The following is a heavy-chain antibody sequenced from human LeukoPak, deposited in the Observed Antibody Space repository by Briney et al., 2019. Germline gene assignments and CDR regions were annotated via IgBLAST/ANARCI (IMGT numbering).Heavy chain of an antibody. CDR3: AGGRGYIDY. CDR1: GGSFSGYY. CDR2: INHSGST. Sequence: SETLSLTCAVYGGSFSGYYWSWIRQPPGKGLEWIGEINHSGSTNYNPSLKSRVTISVDTSKNQFSLKLSSVTAADTAVYYCAGGRGYIDYWGQGTLVTVSS. J-gene: IGHJ4*02. D-gene: IGHD3-16*01. V-gene: IGHV4-34*01.